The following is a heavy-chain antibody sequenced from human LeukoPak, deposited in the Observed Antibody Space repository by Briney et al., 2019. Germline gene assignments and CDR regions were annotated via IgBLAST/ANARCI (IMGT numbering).Heavy chain of an antibody. CDR1: GYTFTDYY. Sequence: ASVKVFCKTSGYTFTDYYMHWVRQAPGQGLEWMGRINPNSGDTNYAQKFQGRVTMTRDTSISAAYMELSRLTSDDTAVYYCAREENCSGGSCYYYWGQGTLVTVSS. CDR2: INPNSGDT. CDR3: AREENCSGGSCYYY. V-gene: IGHV1-2*06. D-gene: IGHD2-15*01. J-gene: IGHJ4*02.